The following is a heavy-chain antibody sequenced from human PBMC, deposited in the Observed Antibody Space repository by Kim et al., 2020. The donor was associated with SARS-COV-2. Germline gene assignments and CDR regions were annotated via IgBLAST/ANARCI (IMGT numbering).Heavy chain of an antibody. Sequence: ASVKVSCKASGYTFTSYAMNWVRQAPGQGLEWMGWINTNTGNPTYAQGFTGRFVFSLDTSVSTAYLQISSLKAEDTAVYYCARDYQRPNTAMGHYYYYYGMDVWGQGTTVTVSS. CDR2: INTNTGNP. CDR1: GYTFTSYA. D-gene: IGHD5-18*01. V-gene: IGHV7-4-1*02. J-gene: IGHJ6*02. CDR3: ARDYQRPNTAMGHYYYYYGMDV.